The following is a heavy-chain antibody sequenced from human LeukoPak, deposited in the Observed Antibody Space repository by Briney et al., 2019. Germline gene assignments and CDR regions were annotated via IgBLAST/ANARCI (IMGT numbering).Heavy chain of an antibody. D-gene: IGHD2-2*01. CDR1: GYTFTSYA. V-gene: IGHV1-3*01. Sequence: GASVKVSCKASGYTFTSYAMHWVRQAPGQRLEWMGWINAGNGNTKYSQKFQGRVTITRDTSESTAYMELSSLRSEDTAVYYCARAIVVVPAAMAGLYNWFDPWGQGTLVTVSS. CDR2: INAGNGNT. CDR3: ARAIVVVPAAMAGLYNWFDP. J-gene: IGHJ5*02.